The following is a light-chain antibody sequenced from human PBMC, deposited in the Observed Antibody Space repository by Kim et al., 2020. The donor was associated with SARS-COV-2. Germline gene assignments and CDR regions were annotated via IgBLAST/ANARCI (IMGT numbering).Light chain of an antibody. CDR3: SSFTSSDTYG. CDR2: DVN. CDR1: SSDVGSYNY. Sequence: GLSLPISCTGTSSDVGSYNYVSWYQQHPDKAPNIMIYDVNNRPSGVSNRFSGSKSGNTASLTISGLQAEDEADYYCSSFTSSDTYGFGTGTKVTVL. J-gene: IGLJ1*01. V-gene: IGLV2-14*03.